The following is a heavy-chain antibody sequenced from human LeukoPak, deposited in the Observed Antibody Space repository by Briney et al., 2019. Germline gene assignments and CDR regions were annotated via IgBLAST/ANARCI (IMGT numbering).Heavy chain of an antibody. J-gene: IGHJ6*02. Sequence: PGGSLRLSCAASGFTFSSYGMHWVRQAPCKGLEWVAVIWYDGSNKYYADSVKGRFTISRDNSKNTLYLQMNSLRAEDTAVYYCASSYSSSYDYYYGMDVWGQGTTVTVSS. CDR1: GFTFSSYG. V-gene: IGHV3-33*01. CDR3: ASSYSSSYDYYYGMDV. CDR2: IWYDGSNK. D-gene: IGHD6-13*01.